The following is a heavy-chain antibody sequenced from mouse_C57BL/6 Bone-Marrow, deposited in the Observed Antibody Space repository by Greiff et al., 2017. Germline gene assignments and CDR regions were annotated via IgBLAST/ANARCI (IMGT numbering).Heavy chain of an antibody. V-gene: IGHV1-15*01. CDR1: GYTFTDYE. Sequence: QVQLQQSGAELVRPGASVTLSCKASGYTFTDYEMHWVKQTPVHGLEWIGAIDPETGGTAYNQKFKGKAILTADKSSSTAYMELRSLTSEDSAGYYCTRYHHSNYWYFDVWGTGTTVTVSS. CDR2: IDPETGGT. J-gene: IGHJ1*03. CDR3: TRYHHSNYWYFDV. D-gene: IGHD2-5*01.